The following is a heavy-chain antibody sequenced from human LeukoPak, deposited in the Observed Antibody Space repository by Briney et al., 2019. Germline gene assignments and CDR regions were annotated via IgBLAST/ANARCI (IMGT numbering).Heavy chain of an antibody. D-gene: IGHD2-2*01. CDR2: ISSSGSTI. J-gene: IGHJ6*02. CDR3: AREHLDCSSTSCPPTYYYYGMDV. CDR1: GFTFSDYY. Sequence: GGSLRLSCAASGFTFSDYYMSWIRQAPGKGLEWVSYISSSGSTIYYADSVKGRFTISRDSAKNSLYLQMNSLRAEDTAVYYCAREHLDCSSTSCPPTYYYYGMDVWGQGTTVTVSS. V-gene: IGHV3-11*01.